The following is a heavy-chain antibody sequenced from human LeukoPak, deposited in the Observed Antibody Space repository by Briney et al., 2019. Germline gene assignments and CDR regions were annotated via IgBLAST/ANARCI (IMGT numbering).Heavy chain of an antibody. V-gene: IGHV3-74*01. CDR1: GFTFSSYW. Sequence: PGGSLRLSCAVSGFTFSSYWMHWVRQAPRKGLVWVSRINADGRTTNYADSVKGRFTISRDNAKNTLYLQLNNLRAEDTAVYYCARGASSGYRIDQWGQGTLVTVSS. D-gene: IGHD5-18*01. J-gene: IGHJ4*02. CDR2: INADGRTT. CDR3: ARGASSGYRIDQ.